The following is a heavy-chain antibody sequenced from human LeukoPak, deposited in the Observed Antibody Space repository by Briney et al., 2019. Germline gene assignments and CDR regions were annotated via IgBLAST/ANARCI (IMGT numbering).Heavy chain of an antibody. Sequence: GGSLRLSCAASGFTFSDYYMSWIRQAPGKGLEWVAVISYDGSNKYYADSVKGRFTISRDNSKNTLYLQMNSLRAEDTAVYYCARGATAMAYWGQGTLVTVSS. CDR1: GFTFSDYY. CDR2: ISYDGSNK. D-gene: IGHD5-18*01. CDR3: ARGATAMAY. V-gene: IGHV3-30-3*01. J-gene: IGHJ4*02.